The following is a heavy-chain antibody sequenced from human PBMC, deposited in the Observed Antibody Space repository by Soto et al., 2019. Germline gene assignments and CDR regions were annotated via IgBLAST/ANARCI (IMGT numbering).Heavy chain of an antibody. CDR1: GFTFSSYG. CDR3: AKDTPGGIAAAGTSERRDI. D-gene: IGHD6-13*01. J-gene: IGHJ3*02. V-gene: IGHV3-30*18. CDR2: ISYDGSNK. Sequence: GGSLRLSCAASGFTFSSYGMHWVRQAPGKGLEWVAVISYDGSNKYYADSVKGRFTISRDNSKNTLYLQMNSLRAEDTAVYYCAKDTPGGIAAAGTSERRDIWGQGTMVTVSS.